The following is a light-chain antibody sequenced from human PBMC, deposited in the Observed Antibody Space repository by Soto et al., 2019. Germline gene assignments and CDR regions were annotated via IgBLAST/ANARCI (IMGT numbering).Light chain of an antibody. V-gene: IGLV2-14*01. CDR3: SSYTSRITLVV. CDR1: SSDVGGFDS. CDR2: EVS. Sequence: QSALTQPASVSGSPGQSITISCTGASSDVGGFDSVSWYQQHPGRAPKLMIYEVSNRPSGVSNRVSGSKSGNTASLTISGLQAEDDADYYCSSYTSRITLVVFGGGTKVTVL. J-gene: IGLJ2*01.